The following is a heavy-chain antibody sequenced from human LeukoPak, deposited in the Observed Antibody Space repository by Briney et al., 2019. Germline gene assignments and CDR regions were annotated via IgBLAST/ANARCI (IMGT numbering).Heavy chain of an antibody. CDR3: ARDGVVRGVIGE. J-gene: IGHJ4*02. Sequence: SETLSLTCTVSGRSISSYYWSWIRQPPGKGLEWLGYIYYSGSTNYNPSLKSRVTMSVDTSKNQFSLKLSSVTAADTAVYYCARDGVVRGVIGEWGQGTLVTVSS. V-gene: IGHV4-59*12. CDR2: IYYSGST. CDR1: GRSISSYY. D-gene: IGHD3-10*01.